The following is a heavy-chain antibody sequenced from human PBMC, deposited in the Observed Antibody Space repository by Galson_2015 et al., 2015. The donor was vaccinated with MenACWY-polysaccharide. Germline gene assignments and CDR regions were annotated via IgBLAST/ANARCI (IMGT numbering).Heavy chain of an antibody. CDR3: ARGSKPINYYDSSGKNYYFDY. V-gene: IGHV1-69*04. J-gene: IGHJ4*02. D-gene: IGHD3-22*01. CDR2: IA. Sequence: IANYAQKFQGRVTITADKSTSTAYMELSSLRSEDTAVYYCARGSKPINYYDSSGKNYYFDYWGQGTLVTVSS.